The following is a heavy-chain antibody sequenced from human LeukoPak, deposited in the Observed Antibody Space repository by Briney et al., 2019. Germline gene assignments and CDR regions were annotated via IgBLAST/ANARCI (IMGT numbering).Heavy chain of an antibody. J-gene: IGHJ6*02. D-gene: IGHD3-3*01. CDR1: GGTFSSYA. CDR3: ARGAPPTPQFWSGYYRLYYYGMDV. Sequence: GASVKVSCKASGGTFSSYAISWVRQAPGQGLEWMGGIIPIFGTANYAQKLQGRVAITADESTSTAYMELSSLRSEDTAVYYCARGAPPTPQFWSGYYRLYYYGMDVWGQGTTVTVSS. CDR2: IIPIFGTA. V-gene: IGHV1-69*13.